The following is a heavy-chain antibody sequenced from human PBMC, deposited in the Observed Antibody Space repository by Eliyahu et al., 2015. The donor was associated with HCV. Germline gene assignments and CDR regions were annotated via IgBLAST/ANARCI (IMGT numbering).Heavy chain of an antibody. CDR1: GGSFXGYX. V-gene: IGHV4-34*01. Sequence: QVQLQQWGAGLLKPSETLSLTCAVYGGSFXGYXWSWIRQPPGKGLEWIGEINHSGSTNYNPSLKSRVTISVDTSKNQFSLKLSSVTAADTAVYYCARGLGYYYDSSGTPFDYWGQGTLVTVSS. CDR3: ARGLGYYYDSSGTPFDY. CDR2: INHSGST. D-gene: IGHD3-22*01. J-gene: IGHJ4*02.